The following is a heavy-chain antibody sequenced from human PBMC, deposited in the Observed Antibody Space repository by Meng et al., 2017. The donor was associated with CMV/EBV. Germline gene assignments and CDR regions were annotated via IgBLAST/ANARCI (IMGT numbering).Heavy chain of an antibody. D-gene: IGHD6-13*01. V-gene: IGHV3-74*01. CDR2: IIGDGSIT. CDR1: GFTFGNFW. J-gene: IGHJ4*02. Sequence: GESLKISCTASGFTFGNFWMHWVRQAPGKGLVWVSRIIGDGSITNYADPVKGRFTISRDNAKNTVYLHMDSLRGEDTDAYYCGRDLHIAAADYWGQGTLVTVSS. CDR3: GRDLHIAAADY.